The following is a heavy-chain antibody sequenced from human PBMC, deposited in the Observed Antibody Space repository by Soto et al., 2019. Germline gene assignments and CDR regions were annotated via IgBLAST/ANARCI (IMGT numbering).Heavy chain of an antibody. CDR2: IWYDGSNK. V-gene: IGHV3-33*01. CDR3: ARGLRQDIVATIAQNFDY. J-gene: IGHJ4*02. Sequence: SLRLSCAASGFTFSSYGMHWVRQAPGKGLEWVAVIWYDGSNKYYADSVKGRFTISRDNSKNTLYLQMNSLRAEDTPVYYCARGLRQDIVATIAQNFDYWAQGTLATVSS. D-gene: IGHD5-12*01. CDR1: GFTFSSYG.